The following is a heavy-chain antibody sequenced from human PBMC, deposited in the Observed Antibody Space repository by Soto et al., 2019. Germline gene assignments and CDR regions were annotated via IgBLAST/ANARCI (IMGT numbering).Heavy chain of an antibody. CDR3: ARAGPDYYYYGLDV. D-gene: IGHD3-10*01. CDR1: GASVSTNSAA. Sequence: PSQTLSLTCAVSGASVSTNSAAWNWIRQSPSRGLGWLGRTYYRSKWYNDYAVSVKSRININADTSKNQISLQLNSVTPEDTAVYYCARAGPDYYYYGLDVWGQGTTVTVSS. V-gene: IGHV6-1*01. CDR2: TYYRSKWYN. J-gene: IGHJ6*02.